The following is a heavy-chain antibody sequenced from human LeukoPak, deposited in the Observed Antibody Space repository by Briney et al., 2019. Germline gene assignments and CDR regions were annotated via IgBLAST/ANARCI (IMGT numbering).Heavy chain of an antibody. V-gene: IGHV4-34*01. J-gene: IGHJ6*03. CDR2: VKHSGRT. D-gene: IGHD6-13*01. CDR1: GGSFSAYW. Sequence: PFETLSLTCALYGGSFSAYWLTWIRQSPGQGLEGIGEVKHSGRTNYNPSPQTRVSISVDRFNNQFSLKLSSVTAAHTAVYHCTRRAQVYCRSWCYYYMDVWGKGTTITISS. CDR3: TRRAQVYCRSWCYYYMDV.